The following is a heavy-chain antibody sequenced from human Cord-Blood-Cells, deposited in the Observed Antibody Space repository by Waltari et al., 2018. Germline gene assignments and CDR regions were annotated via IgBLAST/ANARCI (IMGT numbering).Heavy chain of an antibody. CDR2: IYYSGST. CDR1: GGSISSSSYY. V-gene: IGHV4-39*01. CDR3: FLGYCSGGSCYSFDY. D-gene: IGHD2-15*01. J-gene: IGHJ4*02. Sequence: QLQLQESGPGLVKPSETLSPTCTVSGGSISSSSYYWGWIRQPPGKGLEWIGSIYYSGSTYYNQSLKSRVTISVDTSKNQFSLKLSSVTAADTAVYYCFLGYCSGGSCYSFDYWGQGTLVTVSS.